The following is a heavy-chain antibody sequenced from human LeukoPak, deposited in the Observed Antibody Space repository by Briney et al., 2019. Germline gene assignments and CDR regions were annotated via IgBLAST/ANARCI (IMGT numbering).Heavy chain of an antibody. V-gene: IGHV4-59*11. CDR3: ARDGYDFWSGYYTFGGYYGMDV. D-gene: IGHD3-3*01. Sequence: PSETLSLTCTISGGSISSHYWSWVRQPPGKGLEWIGYIYYTGSTNYNPSLKSRVTISVDTSKNQFSLKLSSVTAADTAVYYCARDGYDFWSGYYTFGGYYGMDVWGQGTTVTVSS. CDR1: GGSISSHY. CDR2: IYYTGST. J-gene: IGHJ6*02.